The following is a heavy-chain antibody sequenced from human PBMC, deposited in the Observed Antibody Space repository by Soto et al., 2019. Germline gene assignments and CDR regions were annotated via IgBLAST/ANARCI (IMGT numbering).Heavy chain of an antibody. Sequence: QVQLQESGPGLVKPSQTLSLTCTVSGGSISSGGYYWSWIRQHPGKGLEWIGYIYYSGSTYYNPSLKSRVTISVDTSKNQFSLKLSSVTAADTAVYYCAREGYYDSSGEVAFDIWGQGTMVTVSS. J-gene: IGHJ3*02. V-gene: IGHV4-31*03. CDR2: IYYSGST. CDR1: GGSISSGGYY. D-gene: IGHD3-22*01. CDR3: AREGYYDSSGEVAFDI.